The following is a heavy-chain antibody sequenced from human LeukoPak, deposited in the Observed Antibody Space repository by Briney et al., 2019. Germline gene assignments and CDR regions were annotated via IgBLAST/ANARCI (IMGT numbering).Heavy chain of an antibody. Sequence: GVSLRLSCAASGFTVSSNYMSWVRQAPGQGLEWVSDIYSGGSTYYADSVKGRFNISIDNAKNTLYLQMNSLRAEDTAVYYCAISLLAGYYNYWGQGTLVTVSS. J-gene: IGHJ4*02. V-gene: IGHV3-53*01. CDR2: IYSGGST. CDR3: AISLLAGYYNY. D-gene: IGHD3-9*01. CDR1: GFTVSSNY.